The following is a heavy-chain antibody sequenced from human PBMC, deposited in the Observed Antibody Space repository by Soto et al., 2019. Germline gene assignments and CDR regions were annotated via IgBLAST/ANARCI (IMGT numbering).Heavy chain of an antibody. CDR1: GGSFSGYY. V-gene: IGHV4-34*01. CDR2: VNHIGIT. D-gene: IGHD3-16*02. CDR3: GRKGARLIVGQGVYFHH. J-gene: IGHJ1*01. Sequence: QVHLQQRGAGLLKPSETLSLTCAVYGGSFSGYYWSWIRQTPGKGLAWIGEVNHIGITNYSPSLRSRVTIPEDTARTQLSLKLVPVTVADTDLYSCGRKGARLIVGQGVYFHHWGQGTPVTVSS.